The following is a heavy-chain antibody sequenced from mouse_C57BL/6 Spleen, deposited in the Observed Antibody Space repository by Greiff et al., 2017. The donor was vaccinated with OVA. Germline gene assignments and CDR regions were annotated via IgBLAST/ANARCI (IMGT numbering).Heavy chain of an antibody. J-gene: IGHJ3*01. D-gene: IGHD3-2*02. V-gene: IGHV1-26*01. CDR2: INPNNGGT. Sequence: KQSHGKSLEWIGDINPNNGGTSYNQKFKGKATLTVDKSSSTAYMELRSLTSEDSAVYYCARDSSGYRFAYWGQGTLVTVSA. CDR3: ARDSSGYRFAY.